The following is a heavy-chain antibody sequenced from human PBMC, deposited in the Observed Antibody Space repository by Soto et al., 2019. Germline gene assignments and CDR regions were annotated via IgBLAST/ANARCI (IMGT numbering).Heavy chain of an antibody. V-gene: IGHV4-59*01. CDR2: IYYSGST. CDR1: GGSISSYR. D-gene: IGHD3-16*01. J-gene: IGHJ4*02. Sequence: SETLSLTCTVSGGSISSYRWSWIRQPPGKGLEWIGHIYYSGSTNYNPSLKSRVTISVDTSKNHFTLKLISATAADTAMYYCAREENPLARYGGDLDYWGQGTLVTVSS. CDR3: AREENPLARYGGDLDY.